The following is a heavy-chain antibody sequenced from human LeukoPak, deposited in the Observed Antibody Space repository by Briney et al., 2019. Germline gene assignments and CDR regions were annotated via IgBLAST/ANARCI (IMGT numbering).Heavy chain of an antibody. J-gene: IGHJ4*02. D-gene: IGHD4-23*01. CDR3: ANGGYYFDY. V-gene: IGHV3-23*01. Sequence: GGSLRLSCVASGFIFSEYAMNWVRQAPGKGLEWVSAISGSGGSTYYADSVKGRFTISRDNSKNTLYLQMNSLRAEDTAVYYCANGGYYFDYWGQGTLVTVSS. CDR1: GFIFSEYA. CDR2: ISGSGGST.